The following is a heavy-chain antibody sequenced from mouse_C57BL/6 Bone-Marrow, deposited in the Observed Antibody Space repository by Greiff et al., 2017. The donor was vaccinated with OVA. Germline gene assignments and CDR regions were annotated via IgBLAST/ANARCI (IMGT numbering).Heavy chain of an antibody. CDR2: ISDGGSYT. Sequence: EVKVEESGGGLVKPGGSLKLSCAASGFTFSSYAMSWVRQTPEKRLEWVATISDGGSYTYYPDNVKGRFTISRDNAKNNLYLQMSHLKSEDTAMYYCARESLNGGSSYWYFDVWGTGTTVTVSS. D-gene: IGHD1-1*01. V-gene: IGHV5-4*01. J-gene: IGHJ1*03. CDR3: ARESLNGGSSYWYFDV. CDR1: GFTFSSYA.